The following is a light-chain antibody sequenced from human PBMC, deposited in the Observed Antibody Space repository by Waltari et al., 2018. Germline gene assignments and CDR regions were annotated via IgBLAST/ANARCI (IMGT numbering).Light chain of an antibody. Sequence: QLVLTQSPSASASLGASVKLTCTLSSGHSSNVIAWLQQHPEKGPRYLMKVNSDGSHSKGDEIPDRFSGSSSGAERYLTISNIQSEDEADYYCQTGGHGTWVFGGGTKLTVL. V-gene: IGLV4-69*01. J-gene: IGLJ3*02. CDR2: VNSDGSH. CDR1: SGHSSNV. CDR3: QTGGHGTWV.